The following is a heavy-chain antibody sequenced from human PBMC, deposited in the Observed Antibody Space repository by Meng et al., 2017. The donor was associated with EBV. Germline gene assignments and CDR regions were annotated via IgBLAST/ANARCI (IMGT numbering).Heavy chain of an antibody. J-gene: IGHJ4*02. CDR1: CGSFSGND. CDR3: ARGRWLQPGSYFDY. V-gene: IGHV4-34*01. Sequence: VAALLSPSGNLSLSCAVYCGSFSGNDWSWIRQPPGKGLGLIREINHSGRTNYNPSLKSRVTISVDTSKNQFSLKLSSVTAADTAVYYCARGRWLQPGSYFDYWGQGTLVTVSS. CDR2: INHSGRT. D-gene: IGHD5-24*01.